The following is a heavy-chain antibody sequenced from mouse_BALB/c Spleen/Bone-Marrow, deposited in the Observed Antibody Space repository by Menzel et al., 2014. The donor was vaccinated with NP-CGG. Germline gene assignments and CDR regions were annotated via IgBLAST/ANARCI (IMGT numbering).Heavy chain of an antibody. D-gene: IGHD1-2*01. J-gene: IGHJ2*01. V-gene: IGHV4-1*02. Sequence: DAKLVESGGGLVQPGGSLKLSCAASGFDFSRYWMSWVRQAPGKGLEWIGEINPDSSTINYTPSLKDKFIISRDNAKNALYLQMRKVGSEDTALYYCARQGYYGYSDYWGQGTTLTVSS. CDR2: INPDSSTI. CDR1: GFDFSRYW. CDR3: ARQGYYGYSDY.